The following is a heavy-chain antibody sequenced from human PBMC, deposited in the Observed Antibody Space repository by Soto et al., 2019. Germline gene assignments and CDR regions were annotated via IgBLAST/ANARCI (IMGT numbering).Heavy chain of an antibody. V-gene: IGHV1-2*02. CDR1: GYKFTDHR. D-gene: IGHD3-3*01. CDR3: ARGEIHDFWSGYHYYGMDV. Sequence: ASVKVSCKTSGYKFTDHRIHWVRQAPGQGLEWMGWIAPNNGNTHYVPKFKGRVTMTSDTSTSTAHMELAELTSDDTAVYYCARGEIHDFWSGYHYYGMDVWGQGTTVTVSS. CDR2: IAPNNGNT. J-gene: IGHJ6*02.